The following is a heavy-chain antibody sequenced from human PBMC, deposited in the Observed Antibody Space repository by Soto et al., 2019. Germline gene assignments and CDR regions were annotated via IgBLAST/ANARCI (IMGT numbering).Heavy chain of an antibody. Sequence: QTLSLTCALFAASIRSGGYSWSWIRQPPGTGLEWIGEINHRGSTNYNPSLKSRVTKSVDTSKNQFSLKLTSVTAADTAVYYCARDKITGLFDYWGQGALVTVSS. CDR2: INHRGST. J-gene: IGHJ4*02. V-gene: IGHV4-30-2*01. D-gene: IGHD2-8*02. CDR3: ARDKITGLFDY. CDR1: AASIRSGGYS.